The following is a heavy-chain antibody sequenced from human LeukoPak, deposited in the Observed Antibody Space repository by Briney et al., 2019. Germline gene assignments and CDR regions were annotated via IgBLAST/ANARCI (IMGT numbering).Heavy chain of an antibody. J-gene: IGHJ2*01. CDR2: INPNSGGT. Sequence: ASVMLSCTASGYTCTVYYMHWVRQAPGQGLEWMGWINPNSGGTNYAQNFQGRVTMTRDTSINTAYTELSRLRSDATAVYYCAINPDSSGGGSDWYFDLWGRGTLVSVSS. V-gene: IGHV1-2*02. D-gene: IGHD3-22*01. CDR3: AINPDSSGGGSDWYFDL. CDR1: GYTCTVYY.